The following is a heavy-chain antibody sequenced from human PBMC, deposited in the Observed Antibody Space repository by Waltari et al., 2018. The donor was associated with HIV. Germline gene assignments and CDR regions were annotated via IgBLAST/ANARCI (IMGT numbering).Heavy chain of an antibody. J-gene: IGHJ5*02. CDR1: GFIFVDYG. CDR3: ARGPLYNWFDP. CDR2: ISLNSCQV. V-gene: IGHV3-9*01. Sequence: EVQLVESGGGLVQPGRALRLPCKASGFIFVDYGMHGVRQTPGKGLECVCSISLNSCQVRYADSGKGRFTISRDNAKNSLYLQMNSLRLEDTAFYYCARGPLYNWFDPWGQGTLVTVSS. D-gene: IGHD3-10*01.